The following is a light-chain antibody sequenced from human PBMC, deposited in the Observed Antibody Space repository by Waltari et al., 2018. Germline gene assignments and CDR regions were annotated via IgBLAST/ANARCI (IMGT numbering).Light chain of an antibody. Sequence: SSELTQDPAVSVALGQTVRIPCHGDSLRIYYVSWFLQKPGQAPALVIYGKNSRPSGIPDRFSASSSGSTASLTIIGAQAEDEADYYCHSRDISGDVLIGGGTKLTVV. V-gene: IGLV3-19*01. J-gene: IGLJ2*01. CDR1: SLRIYY. CDR3: HSRDISGDVL. CDR2: GKN.